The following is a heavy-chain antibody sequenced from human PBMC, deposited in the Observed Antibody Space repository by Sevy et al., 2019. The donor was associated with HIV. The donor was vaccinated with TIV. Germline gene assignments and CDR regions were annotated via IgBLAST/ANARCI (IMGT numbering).Heavy chain of an antibody. Sequence: GGSLRLSCAASGFTFSSYWMTWVRQAPGKGLEWVANINRDGSTKNYVDSVKGRFTISRDNVKNSLYLEMNSLRAEDTAVYYCARDDRPSGWLFDYWGQGTLVTVSS. V-gene: IGHV3-7*01. CDR3: ARDDRPSGWLFDY. CDR2: INRDGSTK. D-gene: IGHD6-19*01. CDR1: GFTFSSYW. J-gene: IGHJ4*02.